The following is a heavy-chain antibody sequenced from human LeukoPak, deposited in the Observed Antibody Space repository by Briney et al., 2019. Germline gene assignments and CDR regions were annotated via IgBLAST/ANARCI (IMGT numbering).Heavy chain of an antibody. CDR1: GFSVRNYY. V-gene: IGHV3-66*01. CDR2: MRGSGET. J-gene: IGHJ4*02. Sequence: GGSLRLSCAASGFSVRNYYMSWIRQAPGKGLEWVSLMRGSGETFYADSVKGRFTISRDNSKNTLYLQMNSLRAEDTAVYYCARAVHPWDVFDYWGQGTLVTVSS. CDR3: ARAVHPWDVFDY. D-gene: IGHD1-26*01.